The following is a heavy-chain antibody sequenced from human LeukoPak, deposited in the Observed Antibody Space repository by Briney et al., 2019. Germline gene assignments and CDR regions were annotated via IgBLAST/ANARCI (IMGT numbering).Heavy chain of an antibody. CDR2: INHSGST. CDR1: GGSFSGYY. Sequence: SETLSLTCAVYGGSFSGYYWSWIRQPPGKGLEWIGEINHSGSTNYNPSLKSRVTISVDTSKNQFSLKLSSVTAADTAVYYCARAKCGITMVRGVITYYYGMDVWGQGTTVTVSS. D-gene: IGHD3-10*01. V-gene: IGHV4-34*01. J-gene: IGHJ6*02. CDR3: ARAKCGITMVRGVITYYYGMDV.